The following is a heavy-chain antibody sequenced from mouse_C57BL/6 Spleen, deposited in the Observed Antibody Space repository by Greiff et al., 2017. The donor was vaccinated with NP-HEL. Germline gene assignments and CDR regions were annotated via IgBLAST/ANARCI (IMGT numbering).Heavy chain of an antibody. J-gene: IGHJ3*01. V-gene: IGHV3-6*01. CDR2: ISYDGSN. CDR3: ASPLRFAY. Sequence: EVKLMESGPGLVKPSQSLSLTCSVTGYSITSGYYWNWIRQFPGNKLEWMGYISYDGSNNYNPSLKNRISITRDTSKNQFFLKLNSVTTEDTATYYCASPLRFAYWGQGTLVTVSA. CDR1: GYSITSGYY. D-gene: IGHD1-1*01.